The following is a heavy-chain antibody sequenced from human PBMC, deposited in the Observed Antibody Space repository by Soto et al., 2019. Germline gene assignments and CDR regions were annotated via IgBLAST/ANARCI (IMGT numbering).Heavy chain of an antibody. CDR3: TTGQRPIQFLEWLSRYYFDY. CDR1: GYTLTELS. CDR2: FDPEDGET. Sequence: GASVKVSCKVSGYTLTELSMHWVRQAPGKGLEWMGGFDPEDGETIYAQKFQGRVTMTEDTSTDTAYMELSSLTSEDTAVYYCTTGQRPIQFLEWLSRYYFDYWGQGTLVTVSS. V-gene: IGHV1-24*01. D-gene: IGHD3-3*01. J-gene: IGHJ4*02.